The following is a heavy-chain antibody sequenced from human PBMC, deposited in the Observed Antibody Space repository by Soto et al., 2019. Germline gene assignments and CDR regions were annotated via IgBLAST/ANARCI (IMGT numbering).Heavy chain of an antibody. V-gene: IGHV3-11*01. D-gene: IGHD5-12*01. Sequence: QVQLVESGGGLVKPGGSLGLSCTGSGFTFSDYYMNWIRQAPGKGLEWVSYISNGGSTIYYADSVKGRFTISRDNAKNSLYLQMNSLRAEDTAVYYCARDGPGSGYDYDYWGQGTLVTVSS. J-gene: IGHJ4*02. CDR2: ISNGGSTI. CDR3: ARDGPGSGYDYDY. CDR1: GFTFSDYY.